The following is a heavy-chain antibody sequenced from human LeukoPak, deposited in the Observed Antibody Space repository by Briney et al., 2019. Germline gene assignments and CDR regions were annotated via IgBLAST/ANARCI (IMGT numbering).Heavy chain of an antibody. Sequence: PSETLSLTCAVYGGSFSGYYWSWIRQPPGKGLEWIGEINHSGSTNYNPSLKSRVTISVDTSKNQFSLKLSSVTAADTAVYYCARTPGPRVVINRLRGGYNLDYWGQGTLVTVSS. CDR1: GGSFSGYY. J-gene: IGHJ4*02. D-gene: IGHD5-24*01. V-gene: IGHV4-34*01. CDR2: INHSGST. CDR3: ARTPGPRVVINRLRGGYNLDY.